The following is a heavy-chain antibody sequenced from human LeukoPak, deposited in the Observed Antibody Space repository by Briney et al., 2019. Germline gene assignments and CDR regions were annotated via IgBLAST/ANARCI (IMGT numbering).Heavy chain of an antibody. V-gene: IGHV4-34*01. Sequence: PSETLSLTCTVYGGSFSGYYWSWIRQPPGKGLEWIGEINHSGSTNYNPSLKSRVTISVDTSKNQFSLKLSSVTAADTAVYYCARDSSIAARSWFDPWGQGTLVTVSS. J-gene: IGHJ5*02. CDR1: GGSFSGYY. CDR3: ARDSSIAARSWFDP. D-gene: IGHD6-6*01. CDR2: INHSGST.